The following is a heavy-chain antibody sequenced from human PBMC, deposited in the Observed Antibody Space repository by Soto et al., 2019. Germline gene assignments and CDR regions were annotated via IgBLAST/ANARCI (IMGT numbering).Heavy chain of an antibody. CDR3: ARDKDGSGSAFDY. Sequence: VASVKVSCKASGYTFTGYYMHWVRQAPGQGLEWMGWINPNSGGTNYAQKFQGWVTMTRDTSISTAYMELSRLRSGDTAVYYCARDKDGSGSAFDYWGQGTLVTVSS. J-gene: IGHJ4*02. CDR1: GYTFTGYY. CDR2: INPNSGGT. V-gene: IGHV1-2*04. D-gene: IGHD3-10*01.